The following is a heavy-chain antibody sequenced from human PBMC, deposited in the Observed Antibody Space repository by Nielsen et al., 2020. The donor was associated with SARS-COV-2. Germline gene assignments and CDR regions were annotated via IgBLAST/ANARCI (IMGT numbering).Heavy chain of an antibody. D-gene: IGHD1-7*01. CDR1: GGSISSSNW. CDR3: ARAWLELPRYSYYGMDV. J-gene: IGHJ6*02. Sequence: SETLSLTCAVSGGSISSSNWWSWVRPPPGKGLEWIGEIYHSGSTNYNPSLKSRVTISVDKSKNQFSLKLSSVTAADTAAYYCARAWLELPRYSYYGMDVWAQGTTVTVPS. CDR2: IYHSGST. V-gene: IGHV4-4*02.